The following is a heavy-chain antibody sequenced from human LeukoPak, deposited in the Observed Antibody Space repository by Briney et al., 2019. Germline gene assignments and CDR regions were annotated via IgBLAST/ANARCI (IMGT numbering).Heavy chain of an antibody. V-gene: IGHV3-74*01. Sequence: GGSLTLSCAASGFTFSSYGMHWVRQAPGKGRVWVSRFNTDGYSTSHADSVKGRFTISRDNAKCTLYLQMNSLRDEDTAVYYCARAGFFGSGTYLYDYWGQGTLVTVSS. D-gene: IGHD3-10*01. CDR3: ARAGFFGSGTYLYDY. CDR1: GFTFSSYG. CDR2: FNTDGYST. J-gene: IGHJ4*02.